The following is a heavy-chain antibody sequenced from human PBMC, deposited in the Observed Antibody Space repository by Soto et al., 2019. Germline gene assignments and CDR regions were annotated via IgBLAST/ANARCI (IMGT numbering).Heavy chain of an antibody. CDR3: ASGGVAGSGTFYNDY. CDR2: INNDGSST. CDR1: GFTFSSYW. V-gene: IGHV3-74*01. Sequence: EVQLVESGGGLVQPGGSLRLSCAASGFTFSSYWMHWVRQAPGKGLVWVSRINNDGSSTSYADSVKGRLTISRDNAKNTMYLQVKRLRAEDTAVYYCASGGVAGSGTFYNDYWGRGTLVTVSS. D-gene: IGHD3-10*01. J-gene: IGHJ4*02.